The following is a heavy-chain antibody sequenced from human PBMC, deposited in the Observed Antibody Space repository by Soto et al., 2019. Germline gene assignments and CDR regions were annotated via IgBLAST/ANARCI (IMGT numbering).Heavy chain of an antibody. J-gene: IGHJ6*02. CDR3: ARDHRYYGMDV. CDR1: GGSISSYY. V-gene: IGHV4-59*01. CDR2: IYYSGST. Sequence: QVQLQESGPGPVKPSETLSLTCTVSGGSISSYYWSWIRQPPGKGLEWIGYIYYSGSTNYNPSLKSRVTISVDTSKNQFSLKLSSVSAADTAVYYCARDHRYYGMDVWGQGTTVTVSS.